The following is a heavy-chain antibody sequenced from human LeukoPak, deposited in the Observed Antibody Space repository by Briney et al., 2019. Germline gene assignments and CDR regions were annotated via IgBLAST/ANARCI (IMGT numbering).Heavy chain of an antibody. Sequence: GGSLRLSCVASGFTFGKYWMSWVRQAPGKGLEWVANIKLDGSEKNYVDSVKGRFTISRDNANNSLSLQMNSLRAEDTAVYYCARVPLGAFDIWGQGTMVTVSS. V-gene: IGHV3-7*01. J-gene: IGHJ3*02. CDR2: IKLDGSEK. CDR3: ARVPLGAFDI. CDR1: GFTFGKYW.